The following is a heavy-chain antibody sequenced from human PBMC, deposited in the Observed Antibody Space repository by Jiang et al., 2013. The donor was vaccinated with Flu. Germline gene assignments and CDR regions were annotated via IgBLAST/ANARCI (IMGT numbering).Heavy chain of an antibody. V-gene: IGHV3-7*03. J-gene: IGHJ6*02. CDR2: IKQDGSEK. CDR1: GFTFSSYW. Sequence: SCAASGFTFSSYWMSWVRQAPGKGLEWVANIKQDGSEKYYVDSVKGRFTISRDNAKNSLYLQMNSLRAEDTAVYYCARDFEGYRKYYYGMDVWGQGTTVTVSS. CDR3: ARDFEGYRKYYYGMDV. D-gene: IGHD5-18*01.